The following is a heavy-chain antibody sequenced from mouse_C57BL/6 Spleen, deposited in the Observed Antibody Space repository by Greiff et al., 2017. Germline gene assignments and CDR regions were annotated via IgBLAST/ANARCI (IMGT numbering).Heavy chain of an antibody. Sequence: VQLVESGAELVRPGASVKLSCKASGYTFTDYYINWVKQRPGQGLEWIARIYPGSGNTYYNEKFKGKATLTAEKSSSTAYMQLSSLTSEDSAVYFCARKGYDAYFDYWGQGTTLTVSS. CDR1: GYTFTDYY. D-gene: IGHD3-1*01. V-gene: IGHV1-76*01. CDR3: ARKGYDAYFDY. CDR2: IYPGSGNT. J-gene: IGHJ2*01.